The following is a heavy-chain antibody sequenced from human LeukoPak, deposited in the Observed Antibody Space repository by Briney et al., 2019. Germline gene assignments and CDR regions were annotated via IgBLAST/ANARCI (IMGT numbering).Heavy chain of an antibody. V-gene: IGHV4-59*01. CDR2: IYYSEST. CDR3: ARIGYYYDSSGYTGRYYYYYYMDV. CDR1: GGSISSYY. J-gene: IGHJ6*03. Sequence: SETLSLTCTVSGGSISSYYWSWIRQPPGKGLEWIGYIYYSESTNYNPSLKSRVTISVDTSKNQFSLKLSSVTAADTAVYYCARIGYYYDSSGYTGRYYYYYYMDVWGKGTTVTVSS. D-gene: IGHD3-22*01.